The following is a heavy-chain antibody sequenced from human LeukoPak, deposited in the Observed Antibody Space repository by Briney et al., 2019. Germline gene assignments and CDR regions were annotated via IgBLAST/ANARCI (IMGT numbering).Heavy chain of an antibody. D-gene: IGHD2-8*01. V-gene: IGHV3-23*01. CDR3: AKKKAGNGDRFDS. CDR2: ISGSGGST. Sequence: GGSLRLSCAASGFTFSSYAMSWVRQAPGKGLEWVSTISGSGGSTYSADSVKGRFTISRDNSKNTLYLQMNTLRAEDTAIYYCAKKKAGNGDRFDSWGQGTLVTVSS. CDR1: GFTFSSYA. J-gene: IGHJ4*02.